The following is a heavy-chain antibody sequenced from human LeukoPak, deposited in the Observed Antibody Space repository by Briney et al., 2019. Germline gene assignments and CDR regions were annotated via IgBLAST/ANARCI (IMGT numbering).Heavy chain of an antibody. Sequence: SVKVSCKASGGTFSSYAISWVRQAPGQGLEWMGGIIPIFGTANYAQKLQGRVTMTTDTSTSTAYMELRSLRSDDTAVYYCARVNYCSSTSCPSLYGMDVWGQGTTVTVSS. V-gene: IGHV1-69*05. CDR3: ARVNYCSSTSCPSLYGMDV. CDR2: IIPIFGTA. J-gene: IGHJ6*02. D-gene: IGHD2-2*01. CDR1: GGTFSSYA.